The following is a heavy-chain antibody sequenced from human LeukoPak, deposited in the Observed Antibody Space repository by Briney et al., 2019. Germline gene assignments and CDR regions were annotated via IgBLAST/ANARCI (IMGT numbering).Heavy chain of an antibody. D-gene: IGHD3-22*01. Sequence: GGSLRLSCAASGFTFRNFGMNWVRQAPGKGLEWVAYISGSSSTIYYADSVKGRFTISRDNSKNTLYLQMNSLRAEDTAVYYCAKDGGYYDSSGYYFHFDYWGQGTLVTVSS. J-gene: IGHJ4*02. CDR3: AKDGGYYDSSGYYFHFDY. CDR2: ISGSSSTI. CDR1: GFTFRNFG. V-gene: IGHV3-48*01.